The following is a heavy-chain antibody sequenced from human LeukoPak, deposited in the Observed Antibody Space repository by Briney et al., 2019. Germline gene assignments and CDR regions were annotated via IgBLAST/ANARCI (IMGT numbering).Heavy chain of an antibody. CDR1: GYTFTNYD. Sequence: ASVKVSCKASGYTFTNYDINWVRQASGQGLEWMGWMNPNSGNTGSAQKFQRRVTMTSNTSISTAYMELSSLRSEDTAVYYCARGLRREQQLLRAFDYWGQGTPVTVSS. CDR2: MNPNSGNT. CDR3: ARGLRREQQLLRAFDY. J-gene: IGHJ4*02. D-gene: IGHD6-13*01. V-gene: IGHV1-8*01.